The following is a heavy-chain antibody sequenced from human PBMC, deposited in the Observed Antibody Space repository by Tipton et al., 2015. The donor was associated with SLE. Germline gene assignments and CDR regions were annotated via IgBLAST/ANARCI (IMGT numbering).Heavy chain of an antibody. Sequence: TLSLTCTVSGGSISSSSYYWGWIRQPPGKGLEWIGSIYYSGSTNYNPSLKSRVTISVDNSKNQISLRLSSVTAADTAVYYCAREAYDFVSAYYIDYWGHGILVTVSS. CDR3: AREAYDFVSAYYIDY. V-gene: IGHV4-39*07. D-gene: IGHD3-3*01. J-gene: IGHJ4*01. CDR2: IYYSGST. CDR1: GGSISSSSYY.